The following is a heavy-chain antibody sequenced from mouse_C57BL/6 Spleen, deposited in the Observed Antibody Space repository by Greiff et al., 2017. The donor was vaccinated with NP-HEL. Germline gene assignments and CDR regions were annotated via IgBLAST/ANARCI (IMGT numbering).Heavy chain of an antibody. Sequence: VQLQQPGAELVMPGASVKLSCKASGYTFTSYWMHWVKQRPGQGLEWIGEIDPSDSYTNYNQKFKGKSTLTVDKSSSTAYMQLSSLTSEDSAVYYCASSPYGYDGTWFANWGQGTLVTVSA. CDR3: ASSPYGYDGTWFAN. V-gene: IGHV1-69*01. CDR2: IDPSDSYT. CDR1: GYTFTSYW. D-gene: IGHD2-2*01. J-gene: IGHJ3*01.